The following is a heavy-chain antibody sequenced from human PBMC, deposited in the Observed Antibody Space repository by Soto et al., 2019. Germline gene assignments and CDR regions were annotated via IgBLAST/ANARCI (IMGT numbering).Heavy chain of an antibody. J-gene: IGHJ6*03. CDR2: ISSSSSYI. CDR3: ALRYCSRTTCPPLNSYFYMDV. D-gene: IGHD2-2*01. CDR1: GFTFSSYS. Sequence: GGSLRLSCAASGFTFSSYSMNWVRQAPGKGLEWVSSISSSSSYIYYADSVKGRFTISRDNAKNSLYLQMNSLRAEDTAVYYCALRYCSRTTCPPLNSYFYMDVWGIGTTVSVSS. V-gene: IGHV3-21*01.